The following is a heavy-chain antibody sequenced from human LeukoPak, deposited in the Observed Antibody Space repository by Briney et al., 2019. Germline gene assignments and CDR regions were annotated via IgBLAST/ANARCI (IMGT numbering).Heavy chain of an antibody. CDR1: GGSISSHY. J-gene: IGHJ4*02. CDR2: IYYSGST. V-gene: IGHV4-59*11. CDR3: ARAHIVTTMFFDY. Sequence: SETLSLTCTVSGGSISSHYWSWIRQPPGKGLEWIGYIYYSGSTNYNPSLKSRVTISVDTSKNQFSLKLSSVTAADAAVYYCARAHIVTTMFFDYWGQGALVTVSS. D-gene: IGHD5-12*01.